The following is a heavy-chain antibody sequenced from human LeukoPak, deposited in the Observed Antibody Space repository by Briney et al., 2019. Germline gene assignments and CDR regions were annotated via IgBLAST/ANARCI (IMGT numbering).Heavy chain of an antibody. J-gene: IGHJ5*02. CDR1: GGSISSGDYY. CDR2: IYYSGST. D-gene: IGHD3-22*01. CDR3: ARSHSSGPYNWFDP. V-gene: IGHV4-30-4*01. Sequence: SETLSLTCTVSGGSISSGDYYWSWIRQPPGKGLEWIGYIYYSGSTYYNPSHKSRVTISVDTSKNQFSLKLSSVTAADTAVYYCARSHSSGPYNWFDPWGQGTLVTVSS.